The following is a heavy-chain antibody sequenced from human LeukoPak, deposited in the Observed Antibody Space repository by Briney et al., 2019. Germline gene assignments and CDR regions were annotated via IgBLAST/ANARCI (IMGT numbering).Heavy chain of an antibody. Sequence: PGGSLRLSCVASGLTFSDAWMSWVRQAPGKGLEWVGRIKSKTDGGTIDYAAPVKGRFTVSRDDSKNTLYLQMNSLKTEDTAVYYCTTDYYDFLTGYYHPLEYWGQGTLVTVSS. CDR3: TTDYYDFLTGYYHPLEY. J-gene: IGHJ4*02. CDR1: GLTFSDAW. CDR2: IKSKTDGGTI. D-gene: IGHD3-9*01. V-gene: IGHV3-15*01.